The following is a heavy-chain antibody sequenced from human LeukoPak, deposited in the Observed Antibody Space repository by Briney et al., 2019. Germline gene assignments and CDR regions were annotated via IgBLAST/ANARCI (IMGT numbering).Heavy chain of an antibody. J-gene: IGHJ4*02. Sequence: SETLSLTCAVYGGSFSGYYWSWIRQPPGKGLEWIGEINHSGSTNYNPSLKSRVTISVDTSKNQFSLKLSSVTAADTALYYCARAPVSAVIDTHFDYWGQGTLVTVSS. D-gene: IGHD3-16*02. CDR1: GGSFSGYY. V-gene: IGHV4-34*01. CDR3: ARAPVSAVIDTHFDY. CDR2: INHSGST.